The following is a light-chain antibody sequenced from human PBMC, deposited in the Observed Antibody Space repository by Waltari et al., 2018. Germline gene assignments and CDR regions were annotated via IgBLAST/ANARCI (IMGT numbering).Light chain of an antibody. CDR1: QSISSW. J-gene: IGKJ3*01. CDR3: QQYSSFPFT. Sequence: DIQMTQSPSTLSAFVGDRVTIACRASQSISSWLAWYQQKTGKAPNLLIYKASSLETGVPSRFSGSGSGTDFTLTISSLQPDDFATYYCQQYSSFPFTFGPGTKVDIK. V-gene: IGKV1-5*03. CDR2: KAS.